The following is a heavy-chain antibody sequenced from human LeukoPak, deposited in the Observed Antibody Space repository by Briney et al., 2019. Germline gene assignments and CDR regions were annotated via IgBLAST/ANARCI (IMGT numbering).Heavy chain of an antibody. D-gene: IGHD6-6*01. CDR3: ARGGAARPDY. J-gene: IGHJ4*02. Sequence: GGSLRLSCAASGFTFRNYGMNWVRQAPGKGLEWVSYISSSSSNIAYADSVKGRFTISRDNVKNSLYLQINSLRVEDTSVYYCARGGAARPDYWGQGTLVTVSS. V-gene: IGHV3-48*04. CDR2: ISSSSSNI. CDR1: GFTFRNYG.